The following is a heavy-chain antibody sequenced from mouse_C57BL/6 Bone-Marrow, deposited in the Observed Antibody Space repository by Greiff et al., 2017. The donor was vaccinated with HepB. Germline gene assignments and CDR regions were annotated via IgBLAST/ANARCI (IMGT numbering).Heavy chain of an antibody. CDR3: ARLGSTFYYAMDY. CDR1: GYAFSSYW. Sequence: VQLQESGAELVKPGASVKISCKASGYAFSSYWMNWVKQRPGKGLEWIGQIYPGDGDTNYNGKFKGKATLTADKSSSTAYMQLSSLTSEDSAVYFCARLGSTFYYAMDYWGQGTSVTVSS. D-gene: IGHD4-1*01. V-gene: IGHV1-80*01. CDR2: IYPGDGDT. J-gene: IGHJ4*01.